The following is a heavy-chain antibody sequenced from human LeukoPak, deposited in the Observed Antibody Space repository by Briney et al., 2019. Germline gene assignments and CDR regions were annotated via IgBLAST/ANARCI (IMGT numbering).Heavy chain of an antibody. J-gene: IGHJ4*02. D-gene: IGHD3-10*01. CDR3: ARSNMVRGVIISRPLDY. CDR1: GYTFTSYD. V-gene: IGHV1-8*01. CDR2: MNPNSGNT. Sequence: ASVKVSCKASGYTFTSYDINWVRQATGQGLEWMGWMNPNSGNTGYAQKFQGRVTITRNTSISTAYMELSSLRSEDTAVYYCARSNMVRGVIISRPLDYWGQGTLVTVSS.